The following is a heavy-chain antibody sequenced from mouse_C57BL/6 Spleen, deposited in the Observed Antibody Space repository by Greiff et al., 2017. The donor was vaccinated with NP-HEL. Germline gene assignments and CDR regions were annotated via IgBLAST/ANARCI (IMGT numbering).Heavy chain of an antibody. V-gene: IGHV14-3*01. J-gene: IGHJ4*01. D-gene: IGHD4-1*01. CDR3: ARSSWDEFYAMDY. CDR1: GFNIKNTY. CDR2: IDPANGNT. Sequence: DVKLQESVAELVRPGASVKLSCTASGFNIKNTYMHWVKQRPEQGLEWIGRIDPANGNTKYAPKFQGKATITADTSSNTAYLQLSSLTSEDTAIYYCARSSWDEFYAMDYWGQGTSVTVSS.